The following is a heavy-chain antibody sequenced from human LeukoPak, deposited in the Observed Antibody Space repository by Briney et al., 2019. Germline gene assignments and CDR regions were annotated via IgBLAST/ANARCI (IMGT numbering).Heavy chain of an antibody. CDR1: GFIFGNHY. J-gene: IGHJ6*02. CDR2: INGTGSTT. V-gene: IGHV3-23*01. CDR3: CDGMDV. Sequence: GGSLRLSCEASGFIFGNHYMSWVRQAPGKGLEWVAAINGTGSTTYHADSVKGRFTISRDISKNTLYLQMNSLRSEDTATYYCCDGMDVWGQGTTVAVSS.